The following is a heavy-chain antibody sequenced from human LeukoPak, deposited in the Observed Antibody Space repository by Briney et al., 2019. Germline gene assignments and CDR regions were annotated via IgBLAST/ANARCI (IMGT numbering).Heavy chain of an antibody. CDR3: ARVYGSGSPDY. Sequence: GGSLRLSCAASGFTFSSYVMHWVRQAPGKGLEWVAVISYDGSNKYYADSVKGRFTISRDNSKNTLYLQMNSLRAEDTAVYYCARVYGSGSPDYWGQGTLVTVSS. J-gene: IGHJ4*02. CDR1: GFTFSSYV. V-gene: IGHV3-30-3*01. CDR2: ISYDGSNK. D-gene: IGHD3-10*01.